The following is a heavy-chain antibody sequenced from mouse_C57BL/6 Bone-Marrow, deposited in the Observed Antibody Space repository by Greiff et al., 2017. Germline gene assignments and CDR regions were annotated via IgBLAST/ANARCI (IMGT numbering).Heavy chain of an antibody. CDR2: IDPEDGET. J-gene: IGHJ2*01. CDR1: GFNIKDYY. Sequence: EVQGVESGAELVKPGASVKLSCTASGFNIKDYYMHWVKQRTEQGLEWIGRIDPEDGETKYAPKFQGKATITADTSSNTAYLQLSSLTSEDTAVYYCASLDSSGYGDYFDYGGEGTTLTVSS. CDR3: ASLDSSGYGDYFDY. D-gene: IGHD3-2*02. V-gene: IGHV14-2*01.